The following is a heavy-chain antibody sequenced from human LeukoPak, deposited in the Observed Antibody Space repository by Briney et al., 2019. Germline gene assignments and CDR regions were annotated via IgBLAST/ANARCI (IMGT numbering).Heavy chain of an antibody. Sequence: GSLRLSCAASGFTVSSNYMSWIRQPPGKGLEWIGEINHSGSTNYNPSLKSRVTISVDTSKNQFSLKLSSVTAADTAVYYCARGWCSSTSCHRPYYYYGMDVWGQGTTVTVSS. CDR3: ARGWCSSTSCHRPYYYYGMDV. V-gene: IGHV4-34*01. CDR1: GFTVSSNY. J-gene: IGHJ6*02. CDR2: INHSGST. D-gene: IGHD2-2*01.